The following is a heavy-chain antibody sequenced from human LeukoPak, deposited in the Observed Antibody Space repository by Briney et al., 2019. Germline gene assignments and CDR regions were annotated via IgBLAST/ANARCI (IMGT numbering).Heavy chain of an antibody. CDR2: IYYSGST. V-gene: IGHV4-59*01. Sequence: KASETLSLTCTVSGGSISSYYWSWIRQPPGKGLEWIGYIYYSGSTNYNPSLKSRVTISVDTSKNQFSLKLSPVTAADTAVYYCARLDYDFWSGYYNWFDPWGQGTLVTVSS. CDR3: ARLDYDFWSGYYNWFDP. D-gene: IGHD3-3*01. J-gene: IGHJ5*02. CDR1: GGSISSYY.